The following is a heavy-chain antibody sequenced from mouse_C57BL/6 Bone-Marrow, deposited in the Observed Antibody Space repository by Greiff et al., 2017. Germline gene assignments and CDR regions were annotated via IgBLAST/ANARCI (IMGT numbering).Heavy chain of an antibody. Sequence: QVQLQQPGAELVKPGASVKLSCKASGYTFTSYWMHWVKQRPGQGLEWIGMIHPNSGSTNYNEKFKSKATLTVDKSSSTAYMQLRSLTSEDSAVYYCARRAIVTTRYYARDYWGQGTSVTVSS. CDR2: IHPNSGST. CDR3: ARRAIVTTRYYARDY. V-gene: IGHV1-64*01. D-gene: IGHD2-5*01. CDR1: GYTFTSYW. J-gene: IGHJ4*01.